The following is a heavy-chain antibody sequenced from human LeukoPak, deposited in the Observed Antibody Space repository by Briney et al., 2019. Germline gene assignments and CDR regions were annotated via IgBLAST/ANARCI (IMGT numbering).Heavy chain of an antibody. D-gene: IGHD2-21*02. CDR2: IWYDGSNK. J-gene: IGHJ3*02. Sequence: PGRSLRLSCAASGFTFSSYGMHWVRRAPGKGLEWVAVIWYDGSNKYYADSVKGRFTISRDNSKNTLYLQMNSLRAEDTAVYYCARDQSPYCGGDCFGSRPSSAFDIWGQGTMVTVSS. CDR1: GFTFSSYG. V-gene: IGHV3-33*01. CDR3: ARDQSPYCGGDCFGSRPSSAFDI.